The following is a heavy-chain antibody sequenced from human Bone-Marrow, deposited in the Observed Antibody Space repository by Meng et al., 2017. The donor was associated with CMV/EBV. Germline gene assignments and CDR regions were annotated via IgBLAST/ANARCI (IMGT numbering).Heavy chain of an antibody. V-gene: IGHV1-2*02. CDR2: INPNSGGT. CDR1: GYTFTSYD. CDR3: ARERIVGATFDD. Sequence: ASVKVSCKASGYTFTSYDINWVRQAPGQGLEWMGWINPNSGGTNYAQKFQGRVTMTRDTSISTAYMELSRLRSDDTAVYYCARERIVGATFDDWGQGTLVTVSS. J-gene: IGHJ4*02. D-gene: IGHD1-26*01.